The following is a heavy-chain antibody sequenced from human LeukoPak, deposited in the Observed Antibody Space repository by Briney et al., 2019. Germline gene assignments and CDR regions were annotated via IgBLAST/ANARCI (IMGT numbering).Heavy chain of an antibody. D-gene: IGHD6-13*01. J-gene: IGHJ4*02. V-gene: IGHV1-69*13. CDR2: IIPIFGTA. CDR1: GGTFRSYA. Sequence: GASVKVSCKASGGTFRSYAISWVRQAPGQGLEWMGGIIPIFGTANYAQKFQGRVTITADESTSTAYMELSSLRSEDTAVYYCARVGREGSSSWFDYWGQGTLVTVSS. CDR3: ARVGREGSSSWFDY.